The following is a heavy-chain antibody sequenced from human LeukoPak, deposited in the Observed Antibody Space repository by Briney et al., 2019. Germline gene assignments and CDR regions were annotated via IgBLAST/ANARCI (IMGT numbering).Heavy chain of an antibody. J-gene: IGHJ4*01. Sequence: GGSLTLSCAASGFTFSSYGLHWVRQAPGKGLEWVAAIWYDGSNKYYADSVKGRFTISKDNSKNTLYLQISSLRSEDTAVYYCAREGEATKSCCNTSCMLSVWGQGSLVTVSS. CDR1: GFTFSSYG. V-gene: IGHV3-30*19. CDR2: IWYDGSNK. D-gene: IGHD2-2*01. CDR3: AREGEATKSCCNTSCMLSV.